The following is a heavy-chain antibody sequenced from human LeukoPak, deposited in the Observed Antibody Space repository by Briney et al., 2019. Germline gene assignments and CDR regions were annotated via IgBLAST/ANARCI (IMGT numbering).Heavy chain of an antibody. Sequence: ASVKVSCKASGGTFSSYGISWVRQAPGQGLEWMGWISAYNGNTNYAQKLQGRVTMTTDTSTSTAYMELRGLRSDDTAVYYCARDRTMVRGVIIPSLGYWGQGTLVTVSS. J-gene: IGHJ4*02. CDR2: ISAYNGNT. V-gene: IGHV1-18*01. CDR3: ARDRTMVRGVIIPSLGY. D-gene: IGHD3-10*01. CDR1: GGTFSSYG.